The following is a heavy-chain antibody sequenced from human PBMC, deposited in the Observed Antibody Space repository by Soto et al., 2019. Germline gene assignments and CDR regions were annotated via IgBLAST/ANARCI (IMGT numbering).Heavy chain of an antibody. CDR2: INAGNGNT. J-gene: IGHJ3*02. CDR1: GYTFTSYA. Sequence: ASVKVSCKASGYTFTSYAMHWVRQAPGQRLEWMGWINAGNGNTKYSQKFQGRVTITRDTSTSTAYMELSSLRSEDTAVYYCAQKGGYGDSYAFDIWGQGTMVTVSS. CDR3: AQKGGYGDSYAFDI. D-gene: IGHD4-17*01. V-gene: IGHV1-3*01.